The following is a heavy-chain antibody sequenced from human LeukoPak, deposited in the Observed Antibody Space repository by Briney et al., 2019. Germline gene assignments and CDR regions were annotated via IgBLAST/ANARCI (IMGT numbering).Heavy chain of an antibody. V-gene: IGHV5-51*01. D-gene: IGHD3-10*01. J-gene: IGHJ4*02. Sequence: GESLKISCKSSGYTYTSYWIGWVRQMPGKGLEWMGIIYPGDSDTRYSPSFQGQVTISADKSISTAYVQWSSLKASDTAMYYCATSYFHGSGSNPDYWGQGTLVTVSS. CDR3: ATSYFHGSGSNPDY. CDR1: GYTYTSYW. CDR2: IYPGDSDT.